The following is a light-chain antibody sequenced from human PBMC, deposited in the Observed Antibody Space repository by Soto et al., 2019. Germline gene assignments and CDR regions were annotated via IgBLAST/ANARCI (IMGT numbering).Light chain of an antibody. V-gene: IGKV3-20*01. Sequence: EIVLTQSPGTLSLSPGERATLSCRASQSVSSSYLAWYQQKPGQAPRLLMSAASSRATGSPDRFSGSGSGTDFTLTISRLEAEDFAVYYWQQSSSSPITVGKGTRLEIK. CDR1: QSVSSSY. CDR3: QQSSSSPIT. J-gene: IGKJ5*01. CDR2: AAS.